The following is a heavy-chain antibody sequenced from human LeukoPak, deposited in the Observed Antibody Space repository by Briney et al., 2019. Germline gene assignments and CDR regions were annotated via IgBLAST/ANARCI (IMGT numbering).Heavy chain of an antibody. CDR3: ARESTEVRGVSDFDY. V-gene: IGHV3-11*05. Sequence: GGSLRLSCAPAGFTFSAYYMSSSRQAPRQGVEWVSYISSSSSYTIYADSVKGRFTLSRDNAKNSLCLQMNSLRAEHTAVYYFARESTEVRGVSDFDYWGQGTLVTVSS. CDR1: GFTFSAYY. CDR2: ISSSSSYT. J-gene: IGHJ4*02. D-gene: IGHD3-10*01.